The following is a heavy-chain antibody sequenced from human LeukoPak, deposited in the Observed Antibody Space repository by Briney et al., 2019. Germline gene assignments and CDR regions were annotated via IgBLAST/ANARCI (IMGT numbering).Heavy chain of an antibody. D-gene: IGHD3-3*01. CDR2: ISSSSSYI. V-gene: IGHV3-21*04. CDR3: AKPGSFGVALYYFDY. J-gene: IGHJ4*02. CDR1: GFTFSSYS. Sequence: EPGGSLRLSCAASGFTFSSYSMNWVRQAPGKGLEWVSSISSSSSYIYYADSVKGRFTISRDNSKNTLYLQMNSLRAEDTAVYYCAKPGSFGVALYYFDYWGQGTLVTVSS.